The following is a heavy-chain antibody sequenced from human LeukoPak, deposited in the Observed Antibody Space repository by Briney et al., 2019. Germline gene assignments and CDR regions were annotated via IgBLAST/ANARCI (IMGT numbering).Heavy chain of an antibody. CDR2: IYYSGST. J-gene: IGHJ4*02. Sequence: SETLSLTCTVSGGSVSSGSDYWSWIRQPPGKGLEWIGYIYYSGSTNYNPSLKSRVTISVDTSKNQFSLKLSSVTAADTAVYYCARDGGQWLGIDYWGQGTLVTVSS. CDR1: GGSVSSGSDY. CDR3: ARDGGQWLGIDY. D-gene: IGHD6-19*01. V-gene: IGHV4-61*01.